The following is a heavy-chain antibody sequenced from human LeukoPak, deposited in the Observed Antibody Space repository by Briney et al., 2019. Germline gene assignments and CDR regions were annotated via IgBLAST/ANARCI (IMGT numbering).Heavy chain of an antibody. V-gene: IGHV3-23*01. CDR3: GRDGRLIQLWFDP. Sequence: GGSLRLSRAASGFTFSSYGMSWVRQAPGKGLEWVSAISGSGGSTYYADSVKGRFTISRDNSKNTLYLQMNSLRAEDTAVYYCGRDGRLIQLWFDPWGQGTLVTVSS. J-gene: IGHJ5*02. CDR2: ISGSGGST. CDR1: GFTFSSYG. D-gene: IGHD5-18*01.